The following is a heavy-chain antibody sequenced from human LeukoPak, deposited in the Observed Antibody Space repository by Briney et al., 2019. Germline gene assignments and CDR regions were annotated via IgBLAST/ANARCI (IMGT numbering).Heavy chain of an antibody. CDR1: GGSFSGYY. Sequence: PSETLSLTCAVYGGSFSGYYWSWIRQPPGKGLEWIGEINHSGSTNYNPSLKSRVTISVDTSKNQFSLKLSSVTAADTAVYYCARHLRRGSSSWYDYWGQGTLVTVSS. J-gene: IGHJ4*02. CDR2: INHSGST. V-gene: IGHV4-34*01. D-gene: IGHD6-13*01. CDR3: ARHLRRGSSSWYDY.